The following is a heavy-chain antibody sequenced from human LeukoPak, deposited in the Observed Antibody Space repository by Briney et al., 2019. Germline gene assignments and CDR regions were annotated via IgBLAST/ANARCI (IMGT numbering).Heavy chain of an antibody. V-gene: IGHV3-23*01. CDR3: AKLRYFDWLLAYFDY. CDR2: ISGSGGST. Sequence: GSLRLSCAASGFTFSSYAMSWVRQAPGKGLEWVSAISGSGGSTYYADSVKGRFTISRDNSKNTLYLQMNSLRAEDTAVYYCAKLRYFDWLLAYFDYWGQGTLVTVSS. CDR1: GFTFSSYA. J-gene: IGHJ4*02. D-gene: IGHD3-9*01.